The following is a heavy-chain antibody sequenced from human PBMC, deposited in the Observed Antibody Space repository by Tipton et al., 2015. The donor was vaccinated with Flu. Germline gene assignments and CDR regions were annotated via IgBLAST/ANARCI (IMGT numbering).Heavy chain of an antibody. CDR1: GYSISSGYY. V-gene: IGHV4-38-2*02. CDR3: ARKWLSAFDI. Sequence: LRLSCTVSGYSISSGYYWGWIRQPPGKGLKWIGSIYHSGSTYYNPSLKSRVTISVDTSKDQFSLKLSSVTAADTAAYYCARKWLSAFDIWGQGTMVTVSS. CDR2: IYHSGST. D-gene: IGHD3-22*01. J-gene: IGHJ3*02.